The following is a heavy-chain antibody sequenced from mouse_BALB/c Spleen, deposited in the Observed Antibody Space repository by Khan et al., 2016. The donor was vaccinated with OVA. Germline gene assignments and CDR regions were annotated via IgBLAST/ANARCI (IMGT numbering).Heavy chain of an antibody. V-gene: IGHV1-5*01. Sequence: EVQLQESGTVLARPGASVKMSCKASGYSFTSYLIHWVKQRPGQGLEWIGDIYPGNSDTTYNQKFKDKAKLTAGKSASTAYMEVSNLTNEDSAVYYCTRGGYSSFAYWGQGTLVTVSA. CDR2: IYPGNSDT. CDR3: TRGGYSSFAY. J-gene: IGHJ3*01. D-gene: IGHD1-3*01. CDR1: GYSFTSYL.